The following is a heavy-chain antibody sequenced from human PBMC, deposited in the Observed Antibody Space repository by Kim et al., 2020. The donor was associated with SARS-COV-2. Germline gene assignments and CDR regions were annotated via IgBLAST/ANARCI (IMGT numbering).Heavy chain of an antibody. J-gene: IGHJ4*02. V-gene: IGHV3-9*01. CDR2: ISWNSGSI. CDR3: AKDIAAGIAAAGTCFGY. Sequence: GGSLRLSCAASGFTFDDYAMHWVRQAPGKGLEWVSGISWNSGSIGYADSVKGRFTISRDNAKNSLYLQMNSLRAEDTALYYCAKDIAAGIAAAGTCFGYWGQGTLVTVSS. D-gene: IGHD6-13*01. CDR1: GFTFDDYA.